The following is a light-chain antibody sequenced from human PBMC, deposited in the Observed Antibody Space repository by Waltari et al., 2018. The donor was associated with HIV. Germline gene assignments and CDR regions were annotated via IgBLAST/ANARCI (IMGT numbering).Light chain of an antibody. CDR1: RGYSNYQ. J-gene: IGLJ1*01. Sequence: QPVLTQPPSASASLGASVTLTCTLSRGYSNYQVDWYQQRPGKGPRFVMRVGTGGIVGSKGDGVPDRFSVLGSGLNRYLTIKNIQEEDESDYHCGAGHGSGSKFVYVFGTGTKVTVL. V-gene: IGLV9-49*01. CDR3: GAGHGSGSKFVYV. CDR2: VGTGGIVG.